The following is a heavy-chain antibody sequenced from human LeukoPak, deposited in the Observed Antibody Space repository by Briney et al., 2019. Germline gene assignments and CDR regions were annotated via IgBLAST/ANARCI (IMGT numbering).Heavy chain of an antibody. D-gene: IGHD3-10*01. CDR2: ISSSSSYI. V-gene: IGHV3-21*01. CDR1: GFTFSRYG. Sequence: GGSLRLSCAASGFTFSRYGMHWVRQAPGKGLEWVSSISSSSSYIYYADSVKGRFTISRDNAKNSLYLQMNSLRAEDTAVYYCARVRDYYGSGSYYIGAFDIWGQGTMVTVSS. CDR3: ARVRDYYGSGSYYIGAFDI. J-gene: IGHJ3*02.